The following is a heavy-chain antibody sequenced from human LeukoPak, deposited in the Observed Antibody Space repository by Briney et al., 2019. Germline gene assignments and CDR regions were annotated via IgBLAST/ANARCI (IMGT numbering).Heavy chain of an antibody. V-gene: IGHV4-59*01. D-gene: IGHD3-9*01. CDR1: GGSISSYY. J-gene: IGHJ4*02. CDR2: IYDSGSP. Sequence: SETLSLTCTVSGGSISSYYWSWIRQPPGKGLECIGYIYDSGSPNYNPSLKSRFTISVDKSKNQFSLKLSSVTAADTAVYYCARASSILTGFDFWGQGTLVTVSS. CDR3: ARASSILTGFDF.